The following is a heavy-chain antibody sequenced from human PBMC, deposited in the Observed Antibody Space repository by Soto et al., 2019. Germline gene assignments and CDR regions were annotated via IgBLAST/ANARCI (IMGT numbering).Heavy chain of an antibody. CDR2: IYYSGST. D-gene: IGHD2-15*01. CDR3: ARGSGVVVVAATGGFNWFDP. Sequence: SETLSLTCTVSGGSISGGVYYWSWIRQHPGKGLEWIGYIYYSGSTYYNPSLKSRVTISVDTSKNQFSLKLSSVTAADTAVYYCARGSGVVVVAATGGFNWFDPWGQGTLVTVSS. CDR1: GGSISGGVYY. J-gene: IGHJ5*02. V-gene: IGHV4-31*03.